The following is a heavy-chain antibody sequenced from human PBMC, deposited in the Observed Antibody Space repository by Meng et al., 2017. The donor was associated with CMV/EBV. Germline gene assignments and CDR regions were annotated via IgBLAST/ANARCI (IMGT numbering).Heavy chain of an antibody. CDR2: IYSGGST. Sequence: GESLKISCAASGFTVSSNYMSWVHQAPGKGLEWVSVIYSGGSTYYADSVKGRFTISRDNSKNTLYLQMNSLRAEDTAVYYCARGSDRDYYGMDVWGQGTTVTVSS. J-gene: IGHJ6*02. CDR3: ARGSDRDYYGMDV. V-gene: IGHV3-53*01. CDR1: GFTVSSNY.